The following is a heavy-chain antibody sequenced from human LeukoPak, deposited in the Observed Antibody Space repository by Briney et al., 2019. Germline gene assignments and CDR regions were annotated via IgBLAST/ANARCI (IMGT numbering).Heavy chain of an antibody. Sequence: TGGSLRLSCAASGFTFSSYSMNWVRQAPGKGLEWVAVISYDGSNKYYADSVKGRFTISRDNSKNTLYLQMNSLRAEDTAVYYCAKDRAGVWGQGTLVTVSS. J-gene: IGHJ4*02. CDR2: ISYDGSNK. D-gene: IGHD3-10*01. V-gene: IGHV3-30*18. CDR1: GFTFSSYS. CDR3: AKDRAGV.